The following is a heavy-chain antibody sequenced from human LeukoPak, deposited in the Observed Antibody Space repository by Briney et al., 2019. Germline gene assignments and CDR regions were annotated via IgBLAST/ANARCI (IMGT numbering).Heavy chain of an antibody. V-gene: IGHV4-59*01. CDR3: ARSGYSSSWVLSGMDV. D-gene: IGHD6-13*01. Sequence: SETLSLTCTVSGGSISSYYWSWIRQPPGKGLEWIGYIYYSGSTNYNPSLKSRVTISVDTSKNQFSLKLSSVTAADTAVYYCARSGYSSSWVLSGMDVWGQGTTVTVSS. CDR1: GGSISSYY. CDR2: IYYSGST. J-gene: IGHJ6*02.